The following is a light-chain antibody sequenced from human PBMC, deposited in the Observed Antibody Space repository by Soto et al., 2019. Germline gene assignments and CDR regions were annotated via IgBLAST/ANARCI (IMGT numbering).Light chain of an antibody. CDR1: SSDVGSYNL. J-gene: IGLJ1*01. V-gene: IGLV2-23*01. CDR2: EGS. Sequence: QSALTQPASVSGSPGQSITISCTGNSSDVGSYNLVSWYQQHPGKAPKLMIYEGSKRPSGVSNRFSGSKSGNTASLTISGLQAEDEADYYCCSYAGSSTYAFGTGTKVTVL. CDR3: CSYAGSSTYA.